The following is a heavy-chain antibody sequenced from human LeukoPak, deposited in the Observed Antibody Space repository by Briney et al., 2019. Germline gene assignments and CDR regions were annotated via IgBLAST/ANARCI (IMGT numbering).Heavy chain of an antibody. Sequence: GGSLRLSCAASGVTFSSYAMGWVRQFPGKGPEWVSAISGSGGSTYYADSVKGRFTISRDNSKNTLHLQMNSLRAEDTAVYYCAKGPLIEVAGTTWDYWGQGTLVTVSS. CDR1: GVTFSSYA. D-gene: IGHD6-19*01. V-gene: IGHV3-23*01. J-gene: IGHJ4*02. CDR3: AKGPLIEVAGTTWDY. CDR2: ISGSGGST.